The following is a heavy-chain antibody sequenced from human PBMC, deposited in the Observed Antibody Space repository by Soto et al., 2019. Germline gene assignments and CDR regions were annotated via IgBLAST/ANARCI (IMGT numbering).Heavy chain of an antibody. J-gene: IGHJ4*02. Sequence: SETLSLTCTVSGGSISSSSYYWGWIRQPPGKGLEWIGSIYYSGSTYYNPSLKSRVTISVDTSKNQFSLKLSSVTAADTAVYYCARHVAGYCSSTSCPEDIDYWGQGTLVTVSS. V-gene: IGHV4-39*01. CDR2: IYYSGST. CDR1: GGSISSSSYY. CDR3: ARHVAGYCSSTSCPEDIDY. D-gene: IGHD2-2*01.